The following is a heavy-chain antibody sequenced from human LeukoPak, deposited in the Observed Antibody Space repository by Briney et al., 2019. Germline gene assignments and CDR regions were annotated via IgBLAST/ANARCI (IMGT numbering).Heavy chain of an antibody. Sequence: GGSLRLSCAASGFTFSSYAMSWVRQAPGKGLEWVSAISGSGGSTYYADSVKGRFTLSRDNSKNTLYLQMNSLRAEDTAVYYCAIPPGIVVVPAANSYWGQGTLVTVSS. CDR3: AIPPGIVVVPAANSY. CDR1: GFTFSSYA. V-gene: IGHV3-23*01. J-gene: IGHJ4*02. D-gene: IGHD2-2*01. CDR2: ISGSGGST.